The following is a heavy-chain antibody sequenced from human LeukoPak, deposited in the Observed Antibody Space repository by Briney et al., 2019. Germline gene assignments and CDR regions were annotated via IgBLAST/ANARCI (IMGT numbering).Heavy chain of an antibody. J-gene: IGHJ4*02. V-gene: IGHV4-4*07. CDR3: ARETYNTGWYADV. Sequence: SETLSLTCTVSGDSINSHTWSWTRQSAEMGLEWIGRLYSSGNTDYNPAFQSRVTMSRDTSKNQFSLRLTSLTAADTAMYYCARETYNTGWYADVWGQGALVTVSS. CDR1: GDSINSHT. D-gene: IGHD6-19*01. CDR2: LYSSGNT.